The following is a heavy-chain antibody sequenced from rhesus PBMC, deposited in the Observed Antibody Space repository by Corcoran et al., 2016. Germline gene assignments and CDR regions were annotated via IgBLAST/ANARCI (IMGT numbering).Heavy chain of an antibody. D-gene: IGHD7-45*01. Sequence: QVQLQESGPGLVKPSETLSLTCAVSGGSFSRYWWSWIRQPPGKGLEWIGELNGNRGGTNSNTHLKGTVTISKDAPKNQLSLKLRSVTAANLAVYYWGTLGTYNRFDVWGPGVLVTVSS. CDR1: GGSFSRYW. CDR2: LNGNRGGT. CDR3: GTLGTYNRFDV. J-gene: IGHJ5-1*01. V-gene: IGHV4-80*01.